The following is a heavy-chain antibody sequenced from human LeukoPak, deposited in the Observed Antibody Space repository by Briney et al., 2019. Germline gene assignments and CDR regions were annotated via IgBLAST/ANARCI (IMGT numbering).Heavy chain of an antibody. CDR2: IRSKASSYAT. J-gene: IGHJ6*01. D-gene: IGHD5-18*01. Sequence: PGGSLRLSCAASGVTFSGSAMRWVRQASGKGLEWVGRIRSKASSYATASDASVKSRLTISRDDSKTTAHMPMNGLKTEGKAAYYCTRAMVSDSTDTWGQG. V-gene: IGHV3-73*01. CDR3: TRAMVSDSTDT. CDR1: GVTFSGSA.